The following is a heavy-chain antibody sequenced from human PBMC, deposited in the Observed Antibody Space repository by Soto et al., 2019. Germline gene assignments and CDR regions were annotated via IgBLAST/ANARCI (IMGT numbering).Heavy chain of an antibody. V-gene: IGHV3-48*02. D-gene: IGHD2-15*01. J-gene: IGHJ5*01. CDR1: GFRFSTHD. Sequence: GSLRLSCAASGFRFSTHDMDWLRQAPGKGPEWIAHISSTSFTIYYADSVKGRFTISRDNARNSLYLEMNSLRDEDTAVYYCARDRCYDGTCYSASDSWGQGTLVTVSS. CDR3: ARDRCYDGTCYSASDS. CDR2: ISSTSFTI.